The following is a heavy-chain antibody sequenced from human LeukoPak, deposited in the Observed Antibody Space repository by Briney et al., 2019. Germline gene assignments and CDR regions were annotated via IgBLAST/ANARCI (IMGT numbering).Heavy chain of an antibody. Sequence: SVKVSCKDSGGSFNSYAISWVRQAPGHGLEWMGGIIAIFGIANYAQKYQGRVTSTADESTSPAYMELSSLRSEDTAVYYCARFHNYDFWRGYPTDDWGQGTLVTVSS. J-gene: IGHJ4*02. V-gene: IGHV1-69*13. D-gene: IGHD3-3*01. CDR3: ARFHNYDFWRGYPTDD. CDR1: GGSFNSYA. CDR2: IIAIFGIA.